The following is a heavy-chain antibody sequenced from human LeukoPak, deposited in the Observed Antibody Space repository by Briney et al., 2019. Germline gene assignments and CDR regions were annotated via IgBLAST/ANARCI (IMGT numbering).Heavy chain of an antibody. CDR3: ARGIGELLYFGEFHFDY. CDR1: GGSISSNYF. J-gene: IGHJ4*02. V-gene: IGHV4-39*07. D-gene: IGHD3-10*01. CDR2: IYYSGST. Sequence: SETLSLTCTVSGGSISSNYFWGWIRQPPGKGLEWIGNIYYSGSTYYNPSLKSRVTISVDTSKNQFSLKLSSVTAADTAVYYCARGIGELLYFGEFHFDYWGRGTLVTVSS.